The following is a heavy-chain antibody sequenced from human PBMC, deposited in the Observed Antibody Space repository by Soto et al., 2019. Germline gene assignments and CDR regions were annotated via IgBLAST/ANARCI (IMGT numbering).Heavy chain of an antibody. Sequence: PGESLKISCKDSRYSFTSFWTAWVRQMPGKGLELMGIIYPDDSETRYSPSFQGQVTISADKSTRTAYLQWSSLKASDTAMYYCARGNYYYYGMDVWGQGTTVTVSS. CDR1: RYSFTSFW. CDR3: ARGNYYYYGMDV. J-gene: IGHJ6*02. CDR2: IYPDDSET. V-gene: IGHV5-51*01.